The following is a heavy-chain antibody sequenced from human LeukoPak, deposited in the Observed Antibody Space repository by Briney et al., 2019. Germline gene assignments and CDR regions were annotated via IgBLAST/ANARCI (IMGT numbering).Heavy chain of an antibody. V-gene: IGHV1-46*01. CDR3: ARGHVDTAMVTYYYYGMDV. CDR1: GYTFTSYY. Sequence: ASVKVSCKASGYTFTSYYMHWVRQAPGQGLEWMGIINPSGGSTSYAQKFQGRVTMTRDTSTSTVYMELSSLRSEDTAVYYCARGHVDTAMVTYYYYGMDVWGQGTTVTVSS. J-gene: IGHJ6*02. D-gene: IGHD5-18*01. CDR2: INPSGGST.